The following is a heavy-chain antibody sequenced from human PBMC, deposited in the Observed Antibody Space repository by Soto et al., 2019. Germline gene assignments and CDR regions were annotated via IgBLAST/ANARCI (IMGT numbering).Heavy chain of an antibody. CDR1: GYTFTSYD. D-gene: IGHD1-1*01. CDR3: ARRAETNGWNGFGADKYYFDF. V-gene: IGHV1-8*01. J-gene: IGHJ4*02. CDR2: LNPNTGNS. Sequence: QVQLVQSGAEVRTPGASVKVSCEASGYTFTSYDIYWVRQATGQGLEWMGWLNPNTGNSGYAQKFQGRITVTSDTSINTVHMELSSLRSEDTAVYYCARRAETNGWNGFGADKYYFDFWGQGTLVTVSS.